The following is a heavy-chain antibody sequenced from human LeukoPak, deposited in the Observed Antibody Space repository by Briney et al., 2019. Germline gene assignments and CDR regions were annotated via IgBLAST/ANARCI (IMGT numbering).Heavy chain of an antibody. V-gene: IGHV3-53*01. CDR1: GFTVSSNY. CDR2: IYSGGST. J-gene: IGHJ6*03. CDR3: ARAHQGFGVVIEPWDYYYYMDV. Sequence: GGSLRLSCAASGFTVSSNYMSWVRQAPGKGLEWVSVIYSGGSTYYADSVKGRFTISRDNSKNTLYLQMNSLRAEDTAVYYCARAHQGFGVVIEPWDYYYYMDVWGKGTTVTVSS. D-gene: IGHD3-3*01.